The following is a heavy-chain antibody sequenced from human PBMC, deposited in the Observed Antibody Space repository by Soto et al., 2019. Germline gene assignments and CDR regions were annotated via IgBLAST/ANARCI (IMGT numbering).Heavy chain of an antibody. J-gene: IGHJ5*02. CDR3: ARPGYSSGWYLNWFDP. V-gene: IGHV4-39*01. CDR2: IYYSGST. D-gene: IGHD6-19*01. Sequence: KTSETLSLTCTVSGGSISSSSYYWGWIRQPPGKGLEWIGSIYYSGSTYYNPSLKSRVTISVDTSKNQFSLKLSSVTAADTAVYYCARPGYSSGWYLNWFDPWSQGTLVTVSS. CDR1: GGSISSSSYY.